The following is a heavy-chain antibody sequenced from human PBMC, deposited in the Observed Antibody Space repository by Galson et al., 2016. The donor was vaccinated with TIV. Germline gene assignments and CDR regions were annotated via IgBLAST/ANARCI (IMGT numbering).Heavy chain of an antibody. J-gene: IGHJ6*02. CDR3: IREGSTVTMHHYFGMDV. V-gene: IGHV4-38-2*02. D-gene: IGHD4-17*01. Sequence: ETLSLTCAVSGYSIKSGYFWGWIRQPPGQGLQWIGSIYESGTTYSNPSLKSRLTMSVDTSKNQFSLKLSSVTAADTAVYYCIREGSTVTMHHYFGMDVWGQGTTVTVSS. CDR1: GYSIKSGYF. CDR2: IYESGTT.